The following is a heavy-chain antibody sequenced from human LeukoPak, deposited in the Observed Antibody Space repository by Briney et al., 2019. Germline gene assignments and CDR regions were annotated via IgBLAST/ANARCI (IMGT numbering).Heavy chain of an antibody. CDR3: ARLGPTSNAFDV. CDR2: IYPGDSDI. J-gene: IGHJ3*01. Sequence: GESLKISCQGSGSSFSNYWIGWVRQMPGKGLEWMGIIYPGDSDIRYSPSFQGQVTISADKSISSAYLQWSSLKASDTAMYYCARLGPTSNAFDVWGQGTMVTVSS. V-gene: IGHV5-51*01. CDR1: GSSFSNYW. D-gene: IGHD1-26*01.